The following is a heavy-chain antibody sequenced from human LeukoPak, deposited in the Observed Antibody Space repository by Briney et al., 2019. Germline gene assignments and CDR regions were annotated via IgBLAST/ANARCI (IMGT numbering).Heavy chain of an antibody. V-gene: IGHV3-11*01. D-gene: IGHD3-10*01. CDR1: GFTFSDYY. J-gene: IGHJ4*02. Sequence: PGGSLRLSCAAAGFTFSDYYMSWIRQAPGKGLEWVSYISSSGSTIYYADSVKGRFTISRDNAKNSLYLQMNSLRAEDTAVYYCASKGFGELFPVDYWGQGTLVTVSS. CDR2: ISSSGSTI. CDR3: ASKGFGELFPVDY.